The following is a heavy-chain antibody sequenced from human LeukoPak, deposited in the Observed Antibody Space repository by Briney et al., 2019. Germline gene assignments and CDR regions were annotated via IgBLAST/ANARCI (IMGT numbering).Heavy chain of an antibody. Sequence: GRSLRLSCAASGFTFSSYGMHWVRQAPGKGLEWVAVISYDGSNKYYADSVKGRFTISRDNSKNTLYLQMNSLRAEDTAVHYCAKGAKQQWLSYFDYWGQGTLVTVSS. D-gene: IGHD6-19*01. J-gene: IGHJ4*02. V-gene: IGHV3-30*18. CDR2: ISYDGSNK. CDR3: AKGAKQQWLSYFDY. CDR1: GFTFSSYG.